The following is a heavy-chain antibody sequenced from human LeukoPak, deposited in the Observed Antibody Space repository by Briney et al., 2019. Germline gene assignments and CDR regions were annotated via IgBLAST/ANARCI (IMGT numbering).Heavy chain of an antibody. J-gene: IGHJ5*02. V-gene: IGHV1-18*01. CDR1: GYTFTSYG. D-gene: IGHD6-13*01. CDR3: ARGRFHGSSWYYLWFDP. Sequence: GASVKVSCKASGYTFTSYGISWVRQAPGQGLEWMGWISAHNGNTNYAQKLQGRVTMTTDTSTSTAYMELRSLRSDDTAVYYCARGRFHGSSWYYLWFDPWGQGTLVTVSS. CDR2: ISAHNGNT.